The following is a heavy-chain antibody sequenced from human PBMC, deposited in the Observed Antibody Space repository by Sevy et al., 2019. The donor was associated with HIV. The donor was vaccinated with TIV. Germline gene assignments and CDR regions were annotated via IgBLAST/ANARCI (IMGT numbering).Heavy chain of an antibody. D-gene: IGHD3-22*01. V-gene: IGHV3-23*01. CDR2: ISGSGGST. CDR1: GFTFSSYA. J-gene: IGHJ3*02. Sequence: GGSLRLSCAASGFTFSSYAMSWVRQAPGKGLEWVSAISGSGGSTYYADSVKGRFTISRDNSNNTLYLQMNSLRAEDTAVYYCAKDLYYDSSGYYHPLAFDIWGQGTMVTVSS. CDR3: AKDLYYDSSGYYHPLAFDI.